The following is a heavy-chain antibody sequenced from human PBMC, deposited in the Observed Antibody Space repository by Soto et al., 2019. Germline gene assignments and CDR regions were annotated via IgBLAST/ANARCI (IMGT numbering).Heavy chain of an antibody. CDR1: GGSISSGGYY. CDR3: ARLRWELLYYYYYGMDV. D-gene: IGHD1-26*01. CDR2: IYYSGST. J-gene: IGHJ6*02. V-gene: IGHV4-31*03. Sequence: SETLSLTCTVSGGSISSGGYYWSWIRQHPGKGLEWIGYIYYSGSTYYNPSLKSRVTISVDTSKNQFSLKLSSVTAADTAVYYCARLRWELLYYYYYGMDVWGQGTTVTVSS.